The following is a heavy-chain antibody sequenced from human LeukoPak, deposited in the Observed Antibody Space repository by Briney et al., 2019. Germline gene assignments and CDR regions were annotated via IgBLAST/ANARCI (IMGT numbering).Heavy chain of an antibody. Sequence: GASVKVSCQASGWTFTRSAMQGVRQARGQRLEWIGWNVVGSGNTKYAQKFQERVTITRDMSTGTAYMELSSLRSEDTAVYYCAASGFGFGELPSYFYYYMDVWGKGTTVTISS. CDR2: NVVGSGNT. V-gene: IGHV1-58*02. J-gene: IGHJ6*03. CDR3: AASGFGFGELPSYFYYYMDV. CDR1: GWTFTRSA. D-gene: IGHD3-10*01.